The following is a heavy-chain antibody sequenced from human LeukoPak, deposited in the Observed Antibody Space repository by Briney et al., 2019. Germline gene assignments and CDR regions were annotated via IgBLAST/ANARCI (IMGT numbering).Heavy chain of an antibody. CDR2: INHSGST. Sequence: PSETLSLTCAVYGGSFSGYYWSWIRQPPGKGLEWIGEINHSGSTNYNPSLKSRVTISVDTSKNQFSLKLSSVTAADTAVYYCARSPLYGDYYYYYGMDVWGQGTTVTVSS. V-gene: IGHV4-34*01. J-gene: IGHJ6*02. CDR1: GGSFSGYY. CDR3: ARSPLYGDYYYYYGMDV. D-gene: IGHD4-17*01.